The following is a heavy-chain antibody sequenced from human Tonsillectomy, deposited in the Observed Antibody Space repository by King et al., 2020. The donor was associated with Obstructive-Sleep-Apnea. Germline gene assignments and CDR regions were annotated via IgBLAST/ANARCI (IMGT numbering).Heavy chain of an antibody. CDR2: IYIGVST. CDR3: ARGGDYGDPYWD. J-gene: IGHJ4*02. D-gene: IGHD4-17*01. V-gene: IGHV3-53*04. Sequence: VQLLESGGGLVQPGGSLRLSCAASVFTVSRNNMSSVCPAPGKGLGRGSVIYIGVSTYYAHSVKGRFTISRTNPQNTLYLQMNFLRAEDTAVYYCARGGDYGDPYWDWGQGTLVTVSS. CDR1: VFTVSRNN.